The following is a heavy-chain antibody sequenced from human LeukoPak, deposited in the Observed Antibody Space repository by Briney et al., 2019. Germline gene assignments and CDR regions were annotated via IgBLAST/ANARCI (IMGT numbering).Heavy chain of an antibody. CDR2: ISGSGGST. D-gene: IGHD3-22*01. CDR1: GFTFSSYW. J-gene: IGHJ4*02. V-gene: IGHV3-23*01. CDR3: AKDSVWLQFDY. Sequence: GGSLRLSCAASGFTFSSYWMHWVRQAPGKGLEWVSAISGSGGSTYYADSVKGRFTISRDNSKNTLYLQMNSLRAEDTAVYYCAKDSVWLQFDYWGQGTLVTVSS.